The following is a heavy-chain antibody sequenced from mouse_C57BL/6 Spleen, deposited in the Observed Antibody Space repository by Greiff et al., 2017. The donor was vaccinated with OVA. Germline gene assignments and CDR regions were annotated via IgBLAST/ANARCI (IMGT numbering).Heavy chain of an antibody. CDR1: GYTFTDYY. Sequence: EVQLQQSGPELVKPGASVKISCKASGYTFTDYYMNWVKQSHGKSLEWIGDINPNNGGTSYNQKFKGKATLTVDKSSSTAYMELRSLTSEDSAVYYGARALYYYGSSYEDYWGQGTTLTVSS. J-gene: IGHJ2*01. CDR2: INPNNGGT. D-gene: IGHD1-1*01. V-gene: IGHV1-26*01. CDR3: ARALYYYGSSYEDY.